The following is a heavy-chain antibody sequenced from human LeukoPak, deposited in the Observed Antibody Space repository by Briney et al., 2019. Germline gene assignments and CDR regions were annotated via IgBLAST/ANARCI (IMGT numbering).Heavy chain of an antibody. V-gene: IGHV1-8*01. CDR1: GYTFTSYD. J-gene: IGHJ6*03. D-gene: IGHD1-1*01. CDR3: ARDDSHYYYYYMDV. CDR2: MNPNSGNT. Sequence: ASVKVSCKASGYTFTSYDINWVRQATGQGLEWMGWMNPNSGNTGYAQKFQGRVTMTRNTSISTAYMELSSLRSEDTAVYYCARDDSHYYYYYMDVWGKGTTVTISS.